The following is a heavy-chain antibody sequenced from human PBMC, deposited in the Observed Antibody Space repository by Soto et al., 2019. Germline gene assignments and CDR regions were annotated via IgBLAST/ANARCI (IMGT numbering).Heavy chain of an antibody. Sequence: QVQLQESGPGLVKPSQTLSLTCTVSGGSISSGGYYWSWIRQHPGKGLEWIGYIYYSGSTYYNPSVKSRVTISVDTSKNQFPLKLSSVTAADTAVYYCARDKGLEGYFDLWGRGTLVTVSS. CDR3: ARDKGLEGYFDL. CDR1: GGSISSGGYY. J-gene: IGHJ2*01. V-gene: IGHV4-31*03. CDR2: IYYSGST. D-gene: IGHD1-1*01.